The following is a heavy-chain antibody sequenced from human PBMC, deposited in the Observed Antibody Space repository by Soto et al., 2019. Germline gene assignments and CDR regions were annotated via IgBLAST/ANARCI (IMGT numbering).Heavy chain of an antibody. V-gene: IGHV1-2*02. CDR2: INPNGGNT. CDR1: GYIFTSYY. J-gene: IGHJ4*02. CDR3: ARESMGGSSFRREYFDF. Sequence: QAQLVQSGAEVKKPGASVKVSCKASGYIFTSYYIHWVRQAPGQSLQWMGWINPNGGNTHYVQKFQGRLTLTRDTSVSTVYMDLNSLTSDDTAIYYCARESMGGSSFRREYFDFWGQGTLVAVAS. D-gene: IGHD2-15*01.